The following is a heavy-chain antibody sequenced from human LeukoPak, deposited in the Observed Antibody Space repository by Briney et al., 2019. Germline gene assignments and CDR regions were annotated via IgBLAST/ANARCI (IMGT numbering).Heavy chain of an antibody. D-gene: IGHD3-10*01. J-gene: IGHJ1*01. CDR1: GFTFSEAW. CDR2: INNDGSTT. CDR3: ARVSGPGMNEYFHL. V-gene: IGHV3-74*01. Sequence: GGSLRLSCAASGFTFSEAWMHWVRQAPGKGLVWVSRINNDGSTTRYADSVKGRFTISGDNAKNTLYLQMNSLRAEDTAVYYCARVSGPGMNEYFHLWGQGTLVTVSS.